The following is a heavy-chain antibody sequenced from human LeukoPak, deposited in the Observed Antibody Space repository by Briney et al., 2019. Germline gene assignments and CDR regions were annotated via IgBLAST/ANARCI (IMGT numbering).Heavy chain of an antibody. Sequence: PSQTLSLTCTVSGGSISSGSNYWSWLRQPAGKDLEGIGRIYTSGSTNYNPSLKSRVTISVDTSKNQFSLKLSSVTAADTAVYYCARGPATAKNWFDPWGQGTLVTVSS. CDR1: GGSISSGSNY. CDR2: IYTSGST. J-gene: IGHJ5*02. CDR3: ARGPATAKNWFDP. D-gene: IGHD2-2*01. V-gene: IGHV4-61*02.